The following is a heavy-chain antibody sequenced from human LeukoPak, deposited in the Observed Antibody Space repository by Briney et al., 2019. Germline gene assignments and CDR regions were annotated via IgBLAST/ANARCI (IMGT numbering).Heavy chain of an antibody. D-gene: IGHD6-13*01. V-gene: IGHV1-2*02. CDR3: ARDKGSAAGTLDY. Sequence: ASVKVSCKASGYTFTGYYMHWVRRAPGQGLEWMGWINPNSGGTNYAQKFQGRVTMTRDTSISTAYMELSRLRSDDTAVYYCARDKGSAAGTLDYGGQGTLVTVSS. CDR1: GYTFTGYY. CDR2: INPNSGGT. J-gene: IGHJ4*02.